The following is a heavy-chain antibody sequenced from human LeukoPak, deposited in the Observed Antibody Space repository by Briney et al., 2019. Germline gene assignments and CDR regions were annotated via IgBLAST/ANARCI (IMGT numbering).Heavy chain of an antibody. Sequence: GGSLRLSCAASGFTFSSYAMSWVRQAPGKGLEWVSAISGSGGSTYYADSAKGRFTISRDNSKNSLYLQMNSLRAEDTALYYCAKALRFYYDSSGYWNWFDPWGQGTLVTVSS. J-gene: IGHJ5*02. D-gene: IGHD3-22*01. CDR3: AKALRFYYDSSGYWNWFDP. CDR2: ISGSGGST. CDR1: GFTFSSYA. V-gene: IGHV3-23*01.